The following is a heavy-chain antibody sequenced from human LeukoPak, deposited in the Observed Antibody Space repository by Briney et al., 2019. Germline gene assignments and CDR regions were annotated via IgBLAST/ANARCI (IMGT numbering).Heavy chain of an antibody. CDR3: VSYCSGGRCDD. D-gene: IGHD2-15*01. J-gene: IGHJ4*02. CDR1: GDSITSISSSSYY. V-gene: IGHV4-61*05. Sequence: PSETLSLTCTVSGDSITSISSSSYYWSWIRQPPGKGLEWIGSIYYTGSTNYSPSLRSRVTISVDTSKNQFSLKLSSVTAADTAVYYCVSYCSGGRCDDWGQGTLVTVSS. CDR2: IYYTGST.